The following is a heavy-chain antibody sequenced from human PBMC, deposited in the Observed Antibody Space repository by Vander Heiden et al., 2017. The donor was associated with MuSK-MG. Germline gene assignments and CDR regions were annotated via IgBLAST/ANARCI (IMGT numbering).Heavy chain of an antibody. Sequence: EVQLVESGGDLVQPGGSLRLSCAASGFTVSSNYMSWVRQAPGKGLEWVSVIYRGGDTYYADSGKGRFTISRDNSKNTLYLQMNSLRADDTAVYYCTRGCSWWTGYYYYYGMDVWVQGTTVTVSS. V-gene: IGHV3-66*01. CDR3: TRGCSWWTGYYYYYGMDV. CDR1: GFTVSSNY. D-gene: IGHD2-15*01. CDR2: IYRGGDT. J-gene: IGHJ6*02.